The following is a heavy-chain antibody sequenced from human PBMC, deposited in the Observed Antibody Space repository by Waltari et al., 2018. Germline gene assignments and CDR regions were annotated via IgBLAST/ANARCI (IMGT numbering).Heavy chain of an antibody. CDR1: GYTFTDYY. CDR2: VDPEDGET. Sequence: VQLVQSGAEVKKPGASVKVSCKASGYTFTDYYMHWVQQAPGKGLEWMGRVDPEDGETIYAEKFQGRVTITADTSTDTAYMELSSLRSEDTAVYYCASDPGFANGMDGWGQGTTVTVSS. CDR3: ASDPGFANGMDG. V-gene: IGHV1-69-2*01. J-gene: IGHJ6*02. D-gene: IGHD2-21*01.